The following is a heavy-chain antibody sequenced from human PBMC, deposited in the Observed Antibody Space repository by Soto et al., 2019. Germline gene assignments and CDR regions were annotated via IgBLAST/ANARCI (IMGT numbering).Heavy chain of an antibody. CDR1: GFTFNSYS. CDR3: ARESEDLTSNFDY. Sequence: PGGSLRLSCVASGFTFNSYSMNWVRQAPGKGLEWVSSISSTTNYIYYADSMKGRFTVSRDNAKNSVYLEMNSLSAEDTALYYCARESEDLTSNFDYWGQGTLVTVSS. J-gene: IGHJ4*02. CDR2: ISSTTNYI. V-gene: IGHV3-21*01.